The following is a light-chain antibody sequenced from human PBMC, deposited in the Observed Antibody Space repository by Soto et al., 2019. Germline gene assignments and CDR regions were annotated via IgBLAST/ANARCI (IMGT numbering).Light chain of an antibody. CDR2: AAS. Sequence: DIQMTQSPSSLSASVGDRVTITCRASQSISSYLNWYQQKRGKATKLLIYAASSLQSGVPSRFSGSGSGTDFTLTISSMQPEDFGTYYCQKSFSTPRTFGQGTKLDIK. CDR3: QKSFSTPRT. V-gene: IGKV1-39*01. J-gene: IGKJ1*01. CDR1: QSISSY.